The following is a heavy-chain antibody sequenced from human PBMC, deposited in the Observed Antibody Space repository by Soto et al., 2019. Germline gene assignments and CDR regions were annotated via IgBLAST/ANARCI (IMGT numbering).Heavy chain of an antibody. V-gene: IGHV3-7*01. D-gene: IGHD2-15*01. CDR1: GLTFSSNW. J-gene: IGHJ4*02. CDR3: TRDMQWRGVADY. Sequence: EVQLVESGGGLVQPGGSRRLSCVTSGLTFSSNWMSGVRQAPGKGLEWVANIKQDGSEKYYVDSVKGRFTISRDNAKNSLYLQMNSLRAEDTAVYYCTRDMQWRGVADYWGQGALVTVSS. CDR2: IKQDGSEK.